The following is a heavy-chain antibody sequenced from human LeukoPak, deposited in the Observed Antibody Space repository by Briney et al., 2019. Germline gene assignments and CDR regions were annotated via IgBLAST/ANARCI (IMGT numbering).Heavy chain of an antibody. CDR2: ISSSTIYI. CDR3: ARENSGKGFDY. J-gene: IGHJ4*02. D-gene: IGHD2-21*01. Sequence: TGGSLRLSCAASGFTFSSYSMNWVRQAPGKGLEWVSSISSSTIYIYDADSVKGRFTISRDNAKNTLYLEMNSLRAEDAAMYYCARENSGKGFDYWSQGTLVTVSS. V-gene: IGHV3-21*06. CDR1: GFTFSSYS.